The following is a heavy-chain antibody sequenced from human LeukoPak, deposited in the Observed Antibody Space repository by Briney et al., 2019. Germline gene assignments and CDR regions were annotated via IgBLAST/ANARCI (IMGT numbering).Heavy chain of an antibody. Sequence: GASVKVSCKASGYTFTGYYMHWVRQAPGQGLEWMGWISPNSGGTNYAQKFQGRVTMTRDTSISTAYMELSSLTSDDTAVYYCARVVMNYYYYMDVWGKGTTVTISS. D-gene: IGHD2/OR15-2a*01. CDR3: ARVVMNYYYYMDV. CDR2: ISPNSGGT. CDR1: GYTFTGYY. V-gene: IGHV1-2*02. J-gene: IGHJ6*03.